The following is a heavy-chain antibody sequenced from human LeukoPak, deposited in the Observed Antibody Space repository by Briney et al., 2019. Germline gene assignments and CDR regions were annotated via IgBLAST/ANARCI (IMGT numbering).Heavy chain of an antibody. J-gene: IGHJ3*02. Sequence: SETLSLTCTVSGGSITTYFWSWIRQAPGKGLEWIGFINYSGSTNSNPALKNRLTMSIDTSRNHSSLKLSSVTAADTAVYYCARGLYCGGDCYPDGFDIWGQGTMVTVSS. D-gene: IGHD2-21*02. V-gene: IGHV4-59*01. CDR1: GGSITTYF. CDR3: ARGLYCGGDCYPDGFDI. CDR2: INYSGST.